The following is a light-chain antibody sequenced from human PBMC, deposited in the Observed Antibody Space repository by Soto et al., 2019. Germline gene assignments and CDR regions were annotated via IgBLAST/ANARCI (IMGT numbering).Light chain of an antibody. J-gene: IGKJ1*01. CDR2: DAS. CDR3: QQYNSYSWT. Sequence: DIQMTQSPSTLSASVGARVTITCRASQSISSWLAWYQQKPGKAPKLLIYDASSLESGVPSRFSGSGSGTEFTLTISSLQPDDVAPDYCQQYNSYSWTFGQGTKVEIK. V-gene: IGKV1-5*01. CDR1: QSISSW.